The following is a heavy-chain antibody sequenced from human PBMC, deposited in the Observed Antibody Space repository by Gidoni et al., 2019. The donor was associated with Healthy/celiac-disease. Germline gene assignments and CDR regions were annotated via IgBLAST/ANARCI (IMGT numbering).Heavy chain of an antibody. CDR1: GYTFTGYY. V-gene: IGHV1-2*02. D-gene: IGHD4-17*01. CDR3: ARDLYGDYVAYNWFDP. Sequence: QVQLVQSGAEVKKPGASVKVSCKASGYTFTGYYMHWGRQAPGQGLEWMGWINPNSGGTNYAQKFQGRVTMTRDTSISTAYMELSRLRSDDTAVYYCARDLYGDYVAYNWFDPWGQGTLVTVSS. J-gene: IGHJ5*02. CDR2: INPNSGGT.